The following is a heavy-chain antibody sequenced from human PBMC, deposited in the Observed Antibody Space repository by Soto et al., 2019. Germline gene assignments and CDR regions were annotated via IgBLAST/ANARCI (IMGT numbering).Heavy chain of an antibody. Sequence: PGGSLRLSCTASGFTFGDYAMSWVRQAPGKGLEWVGFIRSKAYGGTTEYAASVKGRFTISRDDSKSIAYLQMNSLKTEDTAVYYCTRDYGDYLSWFDPWGQGTPVTVSS. CDR2: IRSKAYGGTT. CDR3: TRDYGDYLSWFDP. V-gene: IGHV3-49*04. CDR1: GFTFGDYA. D-gene: IGHD4-17*01. J-gene: IGHJ5*02.